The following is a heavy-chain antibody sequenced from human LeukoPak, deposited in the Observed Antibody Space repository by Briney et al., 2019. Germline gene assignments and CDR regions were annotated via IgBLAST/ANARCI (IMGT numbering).Heavy chain of an antibody. D-gene: IGHD5-12*01. CDR2: INPSGGSP. Sequence: ASVKVSCKASGYTFTNYFIHWVRQAPGQGLEWMGIINPSGGSPTYAQKFQGRVTLTNDTSTSTVYMELSSLRSEDTAVYFCGRGGYTSFDYWGQGTLVTVSS. V-gene: IGHV1-46*01. CDR3: GRGGYTSFDY. CDR1: GYTFTNYF. J-gene: IGHJ4*02.